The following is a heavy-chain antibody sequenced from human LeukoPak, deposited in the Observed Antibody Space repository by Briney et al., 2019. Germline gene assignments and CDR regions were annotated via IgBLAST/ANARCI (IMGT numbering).Heavy chain of an antibody. CDR2: IYYSGST. J-gene: IGHJ4*02. Sequence: PSETLSLTCTVSGGSISSSSYYWGWIRQPPGKGLEWIGSIYYSGSTYYNPSLKSRVTISVDTSKNQFSLKLSSVTAADTAVYYCARHHSSSFAPTVVDYWGQGTLVTVSS. D-gene: IGHD6-6*01. V-gene: IGHV4-39*01. CDR3: ARHHSSSFAPTVVDY. CDR1: GGSISSSSYY.